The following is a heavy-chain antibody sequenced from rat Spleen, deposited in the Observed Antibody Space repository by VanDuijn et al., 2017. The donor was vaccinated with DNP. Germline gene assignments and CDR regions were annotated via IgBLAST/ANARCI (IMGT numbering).Heavy chain of an antibody. CDR1: GFIFHDYW. CDR2: INKDSSTI. V-gene: IGHV4-2*01. D-gene: IGHD1-11*01. CDR3: VREEVGVRY. Sequence: EVKLVESGGGLVQPGRSLKLSCAASGFIFHDYWMGWVRQAPGKGLEWIGEINKDSSTIKYIPSLKDKLTISRDNAQNTLYLQMSKLGSEDTAIYYCVREEVGVRYWGQGVMVTVSS. J-gene: IGHJ2*01.